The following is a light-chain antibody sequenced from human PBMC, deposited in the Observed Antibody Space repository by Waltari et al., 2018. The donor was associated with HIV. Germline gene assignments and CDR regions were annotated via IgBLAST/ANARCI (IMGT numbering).Light chain of an antibody. CDR2: GVN. CDR3: CSYAGTSSHWV. V-gene: IGLV2-11*01. J-gene: IGLJ3*02. CDR1: SRYDNDFKS. Sequence: QSALTQPHSVSGSPGQSVTIPCTGNSRYDNDFKSVSWYQQHPGKAPKLIIFGVNVRPSGVPDRFSGSKSGNTDSLTIAGLQAEGEAHYYCCSYAGTSSHWVFGGGTKLTVL.